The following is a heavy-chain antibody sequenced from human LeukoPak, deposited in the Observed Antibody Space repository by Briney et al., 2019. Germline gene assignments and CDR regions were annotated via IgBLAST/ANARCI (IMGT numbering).Heavy chain of an antibody. CDR3: TTIAARLNPYYYFYMDV. CDR2: IKSKTDGGTA. D-gene: IGHD6-6*01. V-gene: IGHV3-15*01. CDR1: GFTFSHAW. J-gene: IGHJ6*03. Sequence: SGGSLRLSCATSGFTFSHAWMSWVRQPPGKGLEWVGHIKSKTDGGTADYAAPVKGRFTISRDDSDNTLYLQMNSLNTEDTAVYYCTTIAARLNPYYYFYMDVWGKGTTVTVSS.